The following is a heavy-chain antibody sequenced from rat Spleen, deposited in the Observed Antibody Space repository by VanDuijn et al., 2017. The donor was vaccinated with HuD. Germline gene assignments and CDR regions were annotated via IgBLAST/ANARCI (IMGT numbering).Heavy chain of an antibody. CDR3: AKDNNLPYVMDA. D-gene: IGHD1-10*01. V-gene: IGHV5-58*01. CDR1: GFTFSSYW. Sequence: EVQLVETGGGLVQPGRSLKLSCVASGFTFSSYWMYWIRQAPGKGLEWVSSINTDGGSTYYPDSVKGRFTISRDNAENTVYLQMNSLRSEDTATYYCAKDNNLPYVMDAWGQGASVTVSS. J-gene: IGHJ4*01. CDR2: INTDGGST.